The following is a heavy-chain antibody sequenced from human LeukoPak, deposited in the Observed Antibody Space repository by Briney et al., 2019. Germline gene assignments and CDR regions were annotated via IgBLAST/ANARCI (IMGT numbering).Heavy chain of an antibody. CDR2: IYYSGTT. D-gene: IGHD3-22*01. V-gene: IGHV4-39*07. CDR1: GGSISRSIYY. CDR3: TRELSGSQDY. J-gene: IGHJ4*02. Sequence: SETLSLTCTVSGGSISRSIYYWGWLRQPPGKGLEWIGSIYYSGTTYYNPSLKSRVTISVGTSKKQFSLKLSSVTAADTAVYYCTRELSGSQDYWGQGTLVTVSS.